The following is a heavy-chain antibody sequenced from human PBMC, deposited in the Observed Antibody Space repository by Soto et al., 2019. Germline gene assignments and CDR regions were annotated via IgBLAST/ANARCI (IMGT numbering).Heavy chain of an antibody. J-gene: IGHJ6*02. Sequence: QVQLVESGGGVVQPGRYLRLSCAASGFTFSSYGMHWVRQAPGKGLEWVAVISYDGSNKYYADSVKGRFTISRDNSKNTLYLQMNSLRAEDTAVYYCAKDGAHSCGWVMDVWGQGTTVTVSS. CDR2: ISYDGSNK. CDR1: GFTFSSYG. CDR3: AKDGAHSCGWVMDV. D-gene: IGHD6-19*01. V-gene: IGHV3-30*18.